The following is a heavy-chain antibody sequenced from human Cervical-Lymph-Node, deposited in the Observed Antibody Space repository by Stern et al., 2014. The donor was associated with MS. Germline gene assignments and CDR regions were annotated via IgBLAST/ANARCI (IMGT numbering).Heavy chain of an antibody. D-gene: IGHD3-9*01. CDR2: ISSNGNDI. J-gene: IGHJ4*02. CDR1: GFTLSDYY. Sequence: QVQLEESGGGLVKPGQSLRLSCAASGFTLSDYYMSWIRHAPRTGLARVSHISSNGNDIYHEDSVKGRITIPRDNANNSQTLQMNSLRAEDTAVDYCARDCKLRYFDWLSPYFDYWGQGTLITVSS. V-gene: IGHV3-11*01. CDR3: ARDCKLRYFDWLSPYFDY.